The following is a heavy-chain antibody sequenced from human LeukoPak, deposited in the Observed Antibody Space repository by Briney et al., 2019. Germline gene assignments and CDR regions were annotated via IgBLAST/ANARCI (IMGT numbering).Heavy chain of an antibody. Sequence: PSETLSLTCGVSGGSVSSTDWWTWIRQPPGKGLEWIGEVHLDGRTNFNPSLKSRLTMSADLSENHVSLKLTSVTAADTAVYYGAREGGFYRPLDYSGQGTLVTVSS. V-gene: IGHV4-4*02. J-gene: IGHJ4*02. CDR2: VHLDGRT. CDR3: AREGGFYRPLDY. D-gene: IGHD6-25*01. CDR1: GGSVSSTDW.